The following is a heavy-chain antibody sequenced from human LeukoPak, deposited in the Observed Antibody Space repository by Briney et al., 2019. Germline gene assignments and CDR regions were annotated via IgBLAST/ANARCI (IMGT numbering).Heavy chain of an antibody. CDR2: IYYSGST. CDR1: GGSLSSYY. V-gene: IGHV4-59*01. CDR3: ARVVYYDYVWGSFYYFDY. J-gene: IGHJ4*02. D-gene: IGHD3-16*01. Sequence: SETLSLTCSVSGGSLSSYYWSWIRQPPGKGLEWIGYIYYSGSTNYNPSLKSRVTISVDTSKNQFSLKLSSVTAADTAVYYCARVVYYDYVWGSFYYFDYWGQGTLVTVSS.